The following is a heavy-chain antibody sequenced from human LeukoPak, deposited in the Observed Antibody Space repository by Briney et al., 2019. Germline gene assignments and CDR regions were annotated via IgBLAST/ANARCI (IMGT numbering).Heavy chain of an antibody. V-gene: IGHV4-34*01. Sequence: KPSETLSLTCAVYGGSFSGYYWSWIRQPPGKGLEWIGEINHSGSTNYNPSLKSRVTISVDTSKNQFSLKLSSVTAADTAVYYCARGVSDTAMVVGEYNWFDPWGQGTLVTVSS. J-gene: IGHJ5*02. CDR1: GGSFSGYY. D-gene: IGHD5-18*01. CDR3: ARGVSDTAMVVGEYNWFDP. CDR2: INHSGST.